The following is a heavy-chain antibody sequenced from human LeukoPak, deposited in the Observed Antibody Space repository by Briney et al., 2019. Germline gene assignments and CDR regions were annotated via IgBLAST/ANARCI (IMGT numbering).Heavy chain of an antibody. CDR2: IYSGGST. Sequence: SGGSLRLSCAASGFTFSSYALSWVRQAPGRGLEWVSVIYSGGSTYYADSVKGTFTISRDNSKNTLYLQMDSLRAEDTAVHYCVLRSGSGSYHDWGQGTLVTVSS. V-gene: IGHV3-66*01. D-gene: IGHD3-10*01. CDR3: VLRSGSGSYHD. J-gene: IGHJ4*02. CDR1: GFTFSSYA.